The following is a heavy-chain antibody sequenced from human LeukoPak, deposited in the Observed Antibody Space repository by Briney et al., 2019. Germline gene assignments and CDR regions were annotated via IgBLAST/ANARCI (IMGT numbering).Heavy chain of an antibody. J-gene: IGHJ3*02. D-gene: IGHD1-26*01. CDR1: GYTFTSYD. CDR2: MNPNSGNT. CDR3: AGEVVGAKERDAFDI. V-gene: IGHV1-8*03. Sequence: KVSCKASGYTFTSYDINWVRQATGQGLEWMGWMNPNSGNTGYAQKFQGRVTITRNTSISTAYMELSSLRSEDTAVYYCAGEVVGAKERDAFDIWGQGTMVTVSS.